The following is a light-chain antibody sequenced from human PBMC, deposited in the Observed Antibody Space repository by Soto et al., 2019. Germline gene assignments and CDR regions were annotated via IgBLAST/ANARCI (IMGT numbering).Light chain of an antibody. V-gene: IGLV1-44*01. Sequence: QSVLTQPPSASGTHGQRVTIFCSGSSSNIGTNTVIWYQQLPGAAPKLLNYSDNQRPSGVPDRFSVSKSGTSASLAISGLQSEDEADYDCAAWDVSLVVFGGGTKLTV. CDR3: AAWDVSLVV. CDR2: SDN. J-gene: IGLJ2*01. CDR1: SSNIGTNT.